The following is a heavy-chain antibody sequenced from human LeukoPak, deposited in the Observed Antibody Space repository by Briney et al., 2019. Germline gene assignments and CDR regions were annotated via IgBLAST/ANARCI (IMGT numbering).Heavy chain of an antibody. D-gene: IGHD2-21*02. Sequence: GGSLRLSCAASGFTVSSNYMSWVRQAPGKGLDWVSVIYSGGSTYYADSVKGRFTISRDNSKNTLYLQMNSLRAEDTAVYYCARAYCGGDCYWYYFDYWGQGTLVIVSS. CDR2: IYSGGST. CDR1: GFTVSSNY. CDR3: ARAYCGGDCYWYYFDY. V-gene: IGHV3-53*01. J-gene: IGHJ4*02.